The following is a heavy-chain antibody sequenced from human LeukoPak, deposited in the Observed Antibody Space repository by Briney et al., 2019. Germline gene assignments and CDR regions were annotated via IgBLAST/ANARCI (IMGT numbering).Heavy chain of an antibody. CDR2: INSDGSST. CDR3: ARPHIVVVTAAFDI. V-gene: IGHV3-74*01. J-gene: IGHJ3*02. Sequence: GGSLRLSCAASGFTCSSYWMHWVRQAPGKGLVWVSRINSDGSSTSYADSVKGRFTISRDNAKNTLYLQMNSLRAEDTAVYYCARPHIVVVTAAFDIWGQGTMVTVSS. CDR1: GFTCSSYW. D-gene: IGHD2-21*02.